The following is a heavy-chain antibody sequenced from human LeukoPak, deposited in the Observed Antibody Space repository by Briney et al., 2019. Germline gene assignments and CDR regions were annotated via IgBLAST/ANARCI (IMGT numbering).Heavy chain of an antibody. CDR3: AREAPYDFWSGYYGA. CDR2: IYTSGST. D-gene: IGHD3-3*01. J-gene: IGHJ5*02. CDR1: GGSISSGSYY. Sequence: SEALSLTCTVSGGSISSGSYYWSWIRQPAGKGLEWIGRIYTSGSTNYNPSLKSRVTISVDTSKNQFSLKLSSVTAADTAVYYCAREAPYDFWSGYYGAWGQGTLVTVSS. V-gene: IGHV4-61*02.